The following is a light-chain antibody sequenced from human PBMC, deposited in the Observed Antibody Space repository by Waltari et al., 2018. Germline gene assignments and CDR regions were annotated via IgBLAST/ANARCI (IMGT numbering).Light chain of an antibody. CDR2: EVI. J-gene: IGLJ1*01. V-gene: IGLV2-23*02. CDR1: TSDVGNYNL. Sequence: QSALTQPASVSGTPGQSITISCTGTTSDVGNYNLVSWYQHHPGNAPKLMICEVIKRPSGVSYRCSGSKSGNTVSLTISGLQAEDEADYYCCSYAGSGTYIFGTGTKVTVL. CDR3: CSYAGSGTYI.